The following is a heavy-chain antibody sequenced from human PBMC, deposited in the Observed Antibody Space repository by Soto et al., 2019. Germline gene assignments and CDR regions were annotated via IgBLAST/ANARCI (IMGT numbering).Heavy chain of an antibody. CDR3: VTYPNFLQPDFWSGYYFDY. D-gene: IGHD3-3*01. Sequence: ASVKVSCKASGGTFSSYAISWVRQAPGQGLEWMGGIIPIFGTANYAQKFQGRVTITADESTSTAYMELSSLRSEDTAVYYCVTYPNFLQPDFWSGYYFDYWGQGTLVTVSS. CDR2: IIPIFGTA. V-gene: IGHV1-69*13. J-gene: IGHJ4*02. CDR1: GGTFSSYA.